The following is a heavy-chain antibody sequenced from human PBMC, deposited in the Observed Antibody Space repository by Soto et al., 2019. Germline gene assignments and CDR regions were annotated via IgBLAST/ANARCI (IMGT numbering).Heavy chain of an antibody. V-gene: IGHV4-31*03. D-gene: IGHD3-10*01. Sequence: QVQLQESGPGLVKPSQTLSLTCTVSGGSISSGGYYWSWIRQHPGKGLEWIGYIYYSGSTYYNPSPTRRVTISVDTSKNQFSLKLSSVTAADTAVYYCARELRFGEDYYGMDVWGQGTTVTVSS. J-gene: IGHJ6*02. CDR1: GGSISSGGYY. CDR2: IYYSGST. CDR3: ARELRFGEDYYGMDV.